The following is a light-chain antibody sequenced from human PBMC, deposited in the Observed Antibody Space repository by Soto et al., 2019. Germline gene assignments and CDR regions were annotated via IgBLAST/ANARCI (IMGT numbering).Light chain of an antibody. J-gene: IGLJ1*01. CDR2: DVS. Sequence: QCALTQPASVSGSAGQSITISCTGTSSDVGSYNYVSWYQHHPGKVPKLMIYDVSSRPSGVSNRFSGSKSGNTASLTISGLQTEDEADYYCSSYTTSETRVFGTGTKVTVL. CDR1: SSDVGSYNY. CDR3: SSYTTSETRV. V-gene: IGLV2-14*03.